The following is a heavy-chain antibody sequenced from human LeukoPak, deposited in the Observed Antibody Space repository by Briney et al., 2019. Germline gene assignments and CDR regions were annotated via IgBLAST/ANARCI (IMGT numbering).Heavy chain of an antibody. CDR1: GGSISSYY. Sequence: SETLSLTCTVSGGSISSYYWSWIRQPPGKGLEWIGYIYYSGSTNYNPSLKSRVTMSVDTSKNQFSLKLSSVTAADTAVYYCARGVIGGSSWYWDYWGQGTLVTVSS. J-gene: IGHJ4*02. V-gene: IGHV4-59*01. D-gene: IGHD6-13*01. CDR2: IYYSGST. CDR3: ARGVIGGSSWYWDY.